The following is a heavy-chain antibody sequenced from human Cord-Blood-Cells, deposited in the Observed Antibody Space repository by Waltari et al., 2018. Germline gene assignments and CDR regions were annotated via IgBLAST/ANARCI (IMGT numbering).Heavy chain of an antibody. D-gene: IGHD4-17*01. CDR2: IIPILGIA. V-gene: IGHV1-69*02. Sequence: QVQLVQSGAEVKKPGASVKVSCKAAGGTFSSYNISWVRQAPGQGLEWMGRIIPILGIANYAQKFQGRVTITADKSTSTAYMELSSLRSEDTAVYYCATLGSYDYGDNYWGQGTLVTVSS. CDR1: GGTFSSYN. J-gene: IGHJ4*02. CDR3: ATLGSYDYGDNY.